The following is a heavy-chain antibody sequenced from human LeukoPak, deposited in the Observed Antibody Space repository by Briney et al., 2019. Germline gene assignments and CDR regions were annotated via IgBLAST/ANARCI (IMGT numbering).Heavy chain of an antibody. CDR1: GYTFTSYD. CDR3: ARGSGYYYDSSGSPRDFDY. V-gene: IGHV1-8*01. Sequence: ASVKVSCKASGYTFTSYDINWVRQATGQGLEWMGWMNPNSGNTGYAQKFQGRVTMTRNTSISTAYMELSSLRSEDTAVYYCARGSGYYYDSSGSPRDFDYWGQGTLVTVSS. D-gene: IGHD3-22*01. CDR2: MNPNSGNT. J-gene: IGHJ4*02.